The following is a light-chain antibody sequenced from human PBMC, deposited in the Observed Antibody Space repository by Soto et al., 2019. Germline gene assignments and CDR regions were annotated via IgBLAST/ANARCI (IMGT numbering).Light chain of an antibody. Sequence: EIVMTQSPATLSVSPGERATLSCRASQSVSSNLAWYQQKPGQAPRLLIYGASTRVTGIPARFSGSGSGTDFTLTISRLEPEDFAVYYCQRSGGSLWTFGQGTKVDIK. CDR3: QRSGGSLWT. CDR1: QSVSSN. V-gene: IGKV3-15*01. J-gene: IGKJ1*01. CDR2: GAS.